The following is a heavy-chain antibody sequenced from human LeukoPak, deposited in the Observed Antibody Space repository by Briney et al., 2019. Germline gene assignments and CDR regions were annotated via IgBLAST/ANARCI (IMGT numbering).Heavy chain of an antibody. D-gene: IGHD3-22*01. J-gene: IGHJ6*02. CDR1: GFTFSSYA. CDR2: ISYDGSNK. Sequence: GGSLRLSCAASGFTFSSYAMHRVRQAPGKGLEWVAVISYDGSNKYYADSVKGRFTISRDNSKNTLYLQMNSLRAEDTAVYYCARDQYYYDSSGYRDYYYYYGMDVWGQGTTVTVSS. CDR3: ARDQYYYDSSGYRDYYYYYGMDV. V-gene: IGHV3-30-3*01.